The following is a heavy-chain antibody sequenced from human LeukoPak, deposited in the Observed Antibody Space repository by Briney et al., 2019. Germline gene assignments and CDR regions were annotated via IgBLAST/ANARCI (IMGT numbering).Heavy chain of an antibody. CDR2: VSHSETT. Sequence: KASETLSLTCDVSGASISATNWWTWVRLPPGKGLEWIGEVSHSETTNYSPSVKGRVRLSVDRATNQISLKLTSVTAADTAVYYCAKESGRGTFDVWGQGTMVTVSS. CDR1: GASISATNW. D-gene: IGHD3-10*01. J-gene: IGHJ3*01. CDR3: AKESGRGTFDV. V-gene: IGHV4-4*02.